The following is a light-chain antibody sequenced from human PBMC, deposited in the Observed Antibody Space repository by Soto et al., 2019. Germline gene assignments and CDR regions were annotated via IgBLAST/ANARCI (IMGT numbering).Light chain of an antibody. J-gene: IGKJ2*01. CDR3: EQYNTFPHYT. Sequence: DIQMTQSPSTLSASVGDRVTITCRASQSVSFWLAWYQQKPGKAPKLLIYKASNLESGVPSRFRGSGYGTEFPPTISTPQPDVFGTYCCEQYNTFPHYTFAQGTNLEIK. V-gene: IGKV1-5*03. CDR1: QSVSFW. CDR2: KAS.